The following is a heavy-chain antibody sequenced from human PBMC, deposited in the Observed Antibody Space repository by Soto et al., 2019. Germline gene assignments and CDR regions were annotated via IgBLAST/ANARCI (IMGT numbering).Heavy chain of an antibody. J-gene: IGHJ5*02. Sequence: LSLTCTVSGGSISSGGYYWSWIRQHPGKGLEWIGYIYYSGSTYYNPSLKSRVTISVDTSKNQFSLKLSSVTAADTAVYYCARGSYYDSSGYYGPWGQGTLVTVSS. CDR2: IYYSGST. D-gene: IGHD3-22*01. V-gene: IGHV4-31*03. CDR3: ARGSYYDSSGYYGP. CDR1: GGSISSGGYY.